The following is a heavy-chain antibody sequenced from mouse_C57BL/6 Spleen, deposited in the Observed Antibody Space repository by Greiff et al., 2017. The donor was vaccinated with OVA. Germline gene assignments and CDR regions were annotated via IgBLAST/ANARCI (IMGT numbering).Heavy chain of an antibody. CDR1: GYTFTSYW. D-gene: IGHD1-1*01. Sequence: QVKLQQPGAELVRPGSSVKLSCKASGYTFTSYWMHWVKQRPIQGLEWIGNIDPSDSETQYNQKFKDKATLTVAKSSSTAYMQLLSLTSDDSAVYYCLITTVVAELYYAMDYWGQGTSVTVSS. CDR2: IDPSDSET. J-gene: IGHJ4*01. CDR3: LITTVVAELYYAMDY. V-gene: IGHV1-52*01.